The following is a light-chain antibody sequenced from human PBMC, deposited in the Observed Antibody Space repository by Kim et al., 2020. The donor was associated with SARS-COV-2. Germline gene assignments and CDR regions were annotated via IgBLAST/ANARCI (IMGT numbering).Light chain of an antibody. V-gene: IGKV1-5*03. J-gene: IGKJ1*01. CDR3: QQQNEYPWT. CDR2: SAS. CDR1: QTVNRW. Sequence: DIHLTQSPATLSASVGDRVTITCRASQTVNRWLAWYQQKPGKGPKLLIHSASSLDSGVPSRFSGSGSGTEFTLTISSLQADDFATYHCQQQNEYPWTFGQGTKVDIK.